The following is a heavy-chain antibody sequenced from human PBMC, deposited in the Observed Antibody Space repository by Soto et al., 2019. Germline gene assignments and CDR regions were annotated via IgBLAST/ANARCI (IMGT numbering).Heavy chain of an antibody. CDR1: GGSISSYY. J-gene: IGHJ4*02. CDR3: ARVTQGYCSGGSYYPDFDY. CDR2: IYYSGST. D-gene: IGHD2-15*01. Sequence: SETLSLTCTVSGGSISSYYWSWIRQPPGKGLEWIGYIYYSGSTNYNPSLKSRVTISVDTSKNQFSLKLSSVTAADTAVYYCARVTQGYCSGGSYYPDFDYWGQGTLVTVSS. V-gene: IGHV4-59*01.